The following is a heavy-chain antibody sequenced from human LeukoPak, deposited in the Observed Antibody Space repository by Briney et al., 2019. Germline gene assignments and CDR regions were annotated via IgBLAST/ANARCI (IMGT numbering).Heavy chain of an antibody. D-gene: IGHD3-9*01. V-gene: IGHV1-24*01. J-gene: IGHJ4*02. CDR2: FDPEDGET. CDR1: GYTLTELS. CDR3: ATARYFDALDY. Sequence: ASVKVSCKVSGYTLTELSMHWVRQAPGKGLEWMGGFDPEDGETIYAQKFQGRVTMTRDTSTSTVYMDLSSLRSEDTAMYYCATARYFDALDYWGQGTLVTVSS.